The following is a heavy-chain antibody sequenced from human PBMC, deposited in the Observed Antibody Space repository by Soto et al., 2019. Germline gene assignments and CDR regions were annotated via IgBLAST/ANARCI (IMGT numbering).Heavy chain of an antibody. Sequence: SETLSLTCTVSGGSISSYYWSWIRQPPGKGLEWIGYIYYSGSTNYNPSLKSRVTISVDTSKNLFSLKVSSVTAADTAVYYCARRWGTSFDFWGQGTLVTVSS. CDR1: GGSISSYY. V-gene: IGHV4-59*01. CDR2: IYYSGST. CDR3: ARRWGTSFDF. D-gene: IGHD7-27*01. J-gene: IGHJ4*02.